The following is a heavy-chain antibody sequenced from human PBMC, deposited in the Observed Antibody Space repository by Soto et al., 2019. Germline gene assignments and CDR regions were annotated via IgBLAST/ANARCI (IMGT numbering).Heavy chain of an antibody. D-gene: IGHD3-22*01. CDR2: VHYSGIT. CDR3: ARRAHGYPTNWFDP. Sequence: SETLSLACSVSGGSISSNSYYWGWLRQPPGKGLEWIGSVHYSGITHYNPSLESRATISVDTSQNQFSLKLNSVTATDTAVYYCARRAHGYPTNWFDPWGQGTLVTVSS. V-gene: IGHV4-39*01. J-gene: IGHJ5*02. CDR1: GGSISSNSYY.